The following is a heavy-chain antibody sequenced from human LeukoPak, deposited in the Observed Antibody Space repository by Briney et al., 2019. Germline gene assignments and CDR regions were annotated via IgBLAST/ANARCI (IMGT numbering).Heavy chain of an antibody. CDR2: ISYSGAT. Sequence: SETLSLTCTVSGGSISSSDYYWGWIRQPPGEGLEWIGSISYSGATDHNPSLKSQVTISVDTSKNQFSLKLSFVTAADTAVYYCARHRREQQLELFDSWGQGTLVTVSS. CDR1: GGSISSSDYY. D-gene: IGHD6-13*01. CDR3: ARHRREQQLELFDS. V-gene: IGHV4-39*01. J-gene: IGHJ4*02.